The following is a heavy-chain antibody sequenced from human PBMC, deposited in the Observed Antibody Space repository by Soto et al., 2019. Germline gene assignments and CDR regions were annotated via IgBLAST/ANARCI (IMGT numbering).Heavy chain of an antibody. Sequence: GGSLRLSCAASGFTFSSYGMHWVRQAPGKGLEWVAVISYDGSNKYYADSVKGRFTISRDNSKNTLYLQMNSLRAEDTAVYYCAKLVGLGYPPYYYYYGMDVWGQGTTVTVSS. J-gene: IGHJ6*02. CDR3: AKLVGLGYPPYYYYYGMDV. CDR1: GFTFSSYG. D-gene: IGHD6-13*01. CDR2: ISYDGSNK. V-gene: IGHV3-30*18.